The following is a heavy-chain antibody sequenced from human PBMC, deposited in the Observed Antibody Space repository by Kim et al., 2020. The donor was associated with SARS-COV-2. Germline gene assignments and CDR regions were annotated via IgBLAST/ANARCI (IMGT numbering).Heavy chain of an antibody. V-gene: IGHV3-30*18. CDR1: GFTFSSYG. D-gene: IGHD5-12*01. CDR3: AKDLSGYDSSYYYYGMDV. CDR2: ISYDGSNK. J-gene: IGHJ6*01. Sequence: GWSLRLSCAASGFTFSSYGMHWVRQAPGKGLEWVAVISYDGSNKYYADSVKGRFTISRDNSKNTLYLQMNSLRAEDTAVYYCAKDLSGYDSSYYYYGMDV.